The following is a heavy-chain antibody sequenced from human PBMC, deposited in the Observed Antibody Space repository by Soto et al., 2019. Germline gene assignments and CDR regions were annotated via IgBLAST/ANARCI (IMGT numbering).Heavy chain of an antibody. Sequence: GGSLRLSCAASGFTFSSYGMHWVRQAPGKGLEWVAVISYDGSNKYYADSVKGRFTISRDNSKNTLYLQMNSLRAEDTAVYYCAKDRGLAVAGVFDYWGQGTLVTVSS. V-gene: IGHV3-30*18. CDR3: AKDRGLAVAGVFDY. D-gene: IGHD6-19*01. CDR2: ISYDGSNK. CDR1: GFTFSSYG. J-gene: IGHJ4*02.